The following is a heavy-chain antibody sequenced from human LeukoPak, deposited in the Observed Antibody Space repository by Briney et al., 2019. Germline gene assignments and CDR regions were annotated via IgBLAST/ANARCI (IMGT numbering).Heavy chain of an antibody. J-gene: IGHJ4*02. V-gene: IGHV1-69*04. CDR1: GGTFSSYA. CDR2: ITPILGIA. CDR3: ARDYGRDCSSTSCYTSGY. Sequence: GASVKVSCKASGGTFSSYAISWVRQAPGQGLEWMGRITPILGIANYAQKFQGRVTITADKSTSTAYMELSSLRSEDTAVYYCARDYGRDCSSTSCYTSGYWGQGTLVTVSS. D-gene: IGHD2-2*02.